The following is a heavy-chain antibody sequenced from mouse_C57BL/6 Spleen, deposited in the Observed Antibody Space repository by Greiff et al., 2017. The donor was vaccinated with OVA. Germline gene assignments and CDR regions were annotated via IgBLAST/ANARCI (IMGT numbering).Heavy chain of an antibody. CDR2: INPGSGGT. CDR1: GYAFTNYL. Sequence: VQLQQSGAELVRPGTSVKVSCKASGYAFTNYLIEWVKQRPGQGLEWIGVINPGSGGTNYNEKFKGKATLTADKSSSTAYMQLSSLTSEDSAVYFCARRVDWDRAWFAYWGQGTLVTVSA. J-gene: IGHJ3*01. D-gene: IGHD4-1*01. CDR3: ARRVDWDRAWFAY. V-gene: IGHV1-54*01.